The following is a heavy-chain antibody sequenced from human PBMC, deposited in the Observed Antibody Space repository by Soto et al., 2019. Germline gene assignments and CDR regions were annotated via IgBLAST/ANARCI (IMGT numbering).Heavy chain of an antibody. D-gene: IGHD5-18*01. V-gene: IGHV3-9*01. J-gene: IGHJ5*02. Sequence: EVQLVESGGGLVQPGRSLRLSCAAFGFTFEDYAMHWIRQTPGKGLEWVAGINWNSGSIGYADSVKGRFTISRDNANNSLYLQMDSLRTEDTALYFCAKGRGALAVVSNRFAQWGQGTLATVAS. CDR2: INWNSGSI. CDR3: AKGRGALAVVSNRFAQ. CDR1: GFTFEDYA.